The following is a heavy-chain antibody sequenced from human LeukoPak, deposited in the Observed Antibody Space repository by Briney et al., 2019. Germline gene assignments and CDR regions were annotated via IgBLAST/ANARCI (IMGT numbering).Heavy chain of an antibody. D-gene: IGHD2-2*01. CDR2: IYSGGST. CDR1: GFTVSSNY. CDR3: ARDNRRTSNSDW. Sequence: PGGSLRLSCAASGFTVSSNYMSWVRQPPGKGLEWVSLIYSGGSTFYADSVKGRFTISRDNSKNTLYLQMNSLRAEDTAVYYCARDNRRTSNSDWWGQGTRVSVFS. V-gene: IGHV3-53*01. J-gene: IGHJ4*02.